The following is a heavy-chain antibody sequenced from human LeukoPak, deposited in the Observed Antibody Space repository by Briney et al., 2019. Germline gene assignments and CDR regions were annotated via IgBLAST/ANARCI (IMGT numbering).Heavy chain of an antibody. CDR2: ISSSGSTI. Sequence: GGSLRLSCAASGFTFSNYYMSWIRQAPGKGLEWVSYISSSGSTIYYADSVKGRFTISRDNAKNSLYLQMNSLRAEDTAVYYCARNYDFWSGDGSAVDYWGQGTLVTVSS. CDR3: ARNYDFWSGDGSAVDY. V-gene: IGHV3-11*04. CDR1: GFTFSNYY. D-gene: IGHD3-3*01. J-gene: IGHJ4*02.